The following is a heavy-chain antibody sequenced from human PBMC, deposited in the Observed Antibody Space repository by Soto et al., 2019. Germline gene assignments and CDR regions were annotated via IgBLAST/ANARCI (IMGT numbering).Heavy chain of an antibody. J-gene: IGHJ5*02. CDR1: GGSFSGYY. CDR2: INHSGST. V-gene: IGHV4-34*01. D-gene: IGHD3-10*01. CDR3: ARAGRRITMVRGVIGNWFDP. Sequence: SETLSLTCAVYGGSFSGYYWSWIRQPPGKGLEWIGEINHSGSTNYNPSLKSRVTISVDTSKNQFSLKLSSVTAADTAVYYCARAGRRITMVRGVIGNWFDPWGQGTLVTVSS.